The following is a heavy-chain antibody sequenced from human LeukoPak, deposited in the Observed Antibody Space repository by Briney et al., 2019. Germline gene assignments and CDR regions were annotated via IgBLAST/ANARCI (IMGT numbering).Heavy chain of an antibody. Sequence: PSETLSLTCTVSGYSISSGYYWGWIRQPPGKGLEWIGSIYHSGSTYYNPSLNSRVTISVDTSKNQFSLKMSSVTAADTAVYYCARVGWYSSSLGAFDIWGQGTMVTVSS. J-gene: IGHJ3*02. CDR2: IYHSGST. V-gene: IGHV4-38-2*02. CDR1: GYSISSGYY. D-gene: IGHD6-13*01. CDR3: ARVGWYSSSLGAFDI.